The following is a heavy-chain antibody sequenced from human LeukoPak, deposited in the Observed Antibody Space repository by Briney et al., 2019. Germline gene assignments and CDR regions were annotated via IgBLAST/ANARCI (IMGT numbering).Heavy chain of an antibody. CDR2: IIPIFGTA. V-gene: IGHV1-69*01. CDR1: GGTFSSYA. CDR3: AREITMTELRY. J-gene: IGHJ4*02. D-gene: IGHD3-22*01. Sequence: ASVKVSCTASGGTFSSYAISWVRQAPGQGLEWMGGIIPIFGTANYAQKFQGRVTITADESTSTAYMELSSLRSEDTAVYYCAREITMTELRYWGQGTLVTVSS.